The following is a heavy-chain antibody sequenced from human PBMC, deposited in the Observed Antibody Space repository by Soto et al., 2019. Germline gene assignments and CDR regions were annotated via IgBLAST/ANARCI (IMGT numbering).Heavy chain of an antibody. Sequence: EVQLVASGGGLVQPGGSLRLSCAASGFTFSSYEMNWVRQAPGKGLEWVSYISSSGSTIYYADSVKGRFTISRDNAKNSLYLQMNSLRAEDTAVYYCAREEWLLGYYYYGMDVWGQGTTVTVSS. CDR1: GFTFSSYE. J-gene: IGHJ6*02. D-gene: IGHD3-3*01. CDR3: AREEWLLGYYYYGMDV. V-gene: IGHV3-48*03. CDR2: ISSSGSTI.